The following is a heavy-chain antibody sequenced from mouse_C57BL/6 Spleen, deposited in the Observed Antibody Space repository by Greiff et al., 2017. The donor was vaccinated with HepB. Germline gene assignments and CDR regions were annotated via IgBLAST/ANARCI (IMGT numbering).Heavy chain of an antibody. CDR2: ISSGSSTI. V-gene: IGHV5-17*01. D-gene: IGHD2-5*01. CDR1: GFTFSDYG. CDR3: ARWAYSNYLYYFDY. J-gene: IGHJ2*01. Sequence: EVQGVESGGGLVKPGGSLKLSCAASGFTFSDYGMHWVRQAPEKGLEWVAYISSGSSTIYYADTVKGRFTISRDNAKNTLFLQMTSLRSEDTAMYYCARWAYSNYLYYFDYWGQGTTLTVSS.